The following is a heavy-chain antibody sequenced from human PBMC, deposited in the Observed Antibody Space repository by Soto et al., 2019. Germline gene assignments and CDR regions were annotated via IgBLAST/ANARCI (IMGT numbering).Heavy chain of an antibody. Sequence: GGSLRLSCAASGFTFSSYGMHWFRQAPGKGLEWVAVIWYDGSNKYYADSVKGRFTISRDNSKNTLYLQMNSLRAEDTAVYYCARDRGADFYATPWFDPWGQGTLVTVSS. CDR2: IWYDGSNK. CDR3: ARDRGADFYATPWFDP. V-gene: IGHV3-33*01. D-gene: IGHD2-8*01. J-gene: IGHJ5*02. CDR1: GFTFSSYG.